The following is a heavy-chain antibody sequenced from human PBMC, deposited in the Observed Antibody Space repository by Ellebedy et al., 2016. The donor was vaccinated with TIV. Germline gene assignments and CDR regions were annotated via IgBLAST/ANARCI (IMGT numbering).Heavy chain of an antibody. CDR2: MNPNSGNT. D-gene: IGHD3-10*01. V-gene: IGHV1-8*01. CDR3: AMWGLGGSGSYYNFGY. J-gene: IGHJ4*02. Sequence: ASVKVSXXASGYTFTSYDINWVRQATGQGLEWMGWMNPNSGNTGYAQKFQGRVTMTRNTSISTAYMELSSLRSEDTAVYYCAMWGLGGSGSYYNFGYWGQGTLVTVSS. CDR1: GYTFTSYD.